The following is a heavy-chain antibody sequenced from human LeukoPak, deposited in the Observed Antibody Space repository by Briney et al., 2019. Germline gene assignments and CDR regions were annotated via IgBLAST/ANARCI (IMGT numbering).Heavy chain of an antibody. D-gene: IGHD3-16*02. CDR3: ARDCYDYVWGSYRYTGFDY. CDR2: IYSGGST. V-gene: IGHV3-66*01. CDR1: GFTVSSNY. Sequence: GGSLRLSCAASGFTVSSNYMSWVRQAPGKGLEWVSVIYSGGSTYYADSVKGRFTISRDNSKNTLYLQMNSLRAEDTAVYYCARDCYDYVWGSYRYTGFDYWGQGTLVTVSS. J-gene: IGHJ4*02.